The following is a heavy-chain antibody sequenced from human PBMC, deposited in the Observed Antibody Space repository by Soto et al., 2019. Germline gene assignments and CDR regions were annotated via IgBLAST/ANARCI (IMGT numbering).Heavy chain of an antibody. CDR3: ARVRGYSSCWWFLDY. V-gene: IGHV4-34*01. CDR1: GGSFSGYY. J-gene: IGHJ4*02. Sequence: QVQLQQWGAGLLKPSETLSLTCAVYGGSFSGYYWRWIRQPPGKGLEWIGEINHSGSTNYNPTLTSRVTISVDMSADRFSLKLSSVSAADTAVYYCARVRGYSSCWWFLDYWGQGTLVTVVS. D-gene: IGHD6-13*01. CDR2: INHSGST.